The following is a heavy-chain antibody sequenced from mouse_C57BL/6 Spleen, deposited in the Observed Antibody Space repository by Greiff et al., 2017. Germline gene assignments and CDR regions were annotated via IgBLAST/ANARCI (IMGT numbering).Heavy chain of an antibody. CDR1: GYTFTDYY. CDR3: ARSLYYGSRRDYAMDY. D-gene: IGHD1-1*01. Sequence: VQLKQSGPVLVKPGASVKMSCKASGYTFTDYYMNWVKQSHGKSLEWIGVINPYNGGTSYNQKFKGKATLTVDKSSSTAYMELNSLTSEDSAVYYCARSLYYGSRRDYAMDYWGQGTSVTVSS. V-gene: IGHV1-19*01. CDR2: INPYNGGT. J-gene: IGHJ4*01.